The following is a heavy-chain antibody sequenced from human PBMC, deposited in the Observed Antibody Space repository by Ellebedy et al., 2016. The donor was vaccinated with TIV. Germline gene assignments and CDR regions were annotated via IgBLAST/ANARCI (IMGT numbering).Heavy chain of an antibody. Sequence: SETLSLXXTVSGGSASRYFWSWIRQPAGKGLEWTGRIFTSGSFNYHPPLMSRVTMSVVTSKNQISLRLNSVTAADTAVYYCARVHCSITTCDYYYMDVWGKGTTVTVSS. CDR2: IFTSGSF. D-gene: IGHD1-1*01. V-gene: IGHV4-4*07. CDR1: GGSASRYF. CDR3: ARVHCSITTCDYYYMDV. J-gene: IGHJ6*03.